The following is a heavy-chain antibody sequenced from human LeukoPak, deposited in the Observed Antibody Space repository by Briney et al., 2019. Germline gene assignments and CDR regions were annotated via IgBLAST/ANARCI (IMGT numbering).Heavy chain of an antibody. V-gene: IGHV4-30-4*01. CDR3: ARGIRGYSYGPFDY. Sequence: SETLSLTCTVSGDSISSGGYHWNWIRQRPGKGLEWIGYIYDSGSTYYSPSLKSRLTISVDTSKNQFSLKLSSVTAADTAVYYCARGIRGYSYGPFDYWGQGTLVTVSS. CDR1: GDSISSGGYH. CDR2: IYDSGST. J-gene: IGHJ4*02. D-gene: IGHD5-18*01.